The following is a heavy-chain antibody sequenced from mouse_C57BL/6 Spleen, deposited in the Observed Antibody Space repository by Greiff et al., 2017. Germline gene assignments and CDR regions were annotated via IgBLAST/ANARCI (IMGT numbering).Heavy chain of an antibody. CDR1: GYTFTSYW. V-gene: IGHV1-72*01. J-gene: IGHJ4*01. D-gene: IGHD2-3*01. CDR3: ARGHDGDKGYAMDY. CDR2: IDPNSGGT. Sequence: QVQLQQSGAELVKPGASVKLSCKASGYTFTSYWMHWVKQRPGRGLEWIGRIDPNSGGTTYNEKFKSKATLTVDKPSSTAYMQLSSLTSEDSAVYDCARGHDGDKGYAMDYWGQGTSVTVSS.